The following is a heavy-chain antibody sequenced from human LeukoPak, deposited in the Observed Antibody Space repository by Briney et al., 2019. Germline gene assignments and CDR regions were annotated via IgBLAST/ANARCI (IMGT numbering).Heavy chain of an antibody. CDR1: GGSISSGDYY. J-gene: IGHJ6*02. CDR2: IYYSGST. D-gene: IGHD1-7*01. Sequence: SETLSLTCTRSGGSISSGDYYWSWIRQPPGKGLEWIGYIYYSGSTYYNPSLKSRVTISVDTSKNQFSLKLSSVTAADTAVYYCARVAITGTTYYGMDVWGQGTTVTVSS. CDR3: ARVAITGTTYYGMDV. V-gene: IGHV4-30-4*01.